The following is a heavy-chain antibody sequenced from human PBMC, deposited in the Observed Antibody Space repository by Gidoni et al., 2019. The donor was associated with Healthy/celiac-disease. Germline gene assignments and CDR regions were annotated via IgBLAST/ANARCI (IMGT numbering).Heavy chain of an antibody. V-gene: IGHV1-18*01. CDR1: GYTFTSYG. CDR2: ISAYNGNT. J-gene: IGHJ6*02. Sequence: QVQLVQSGAEVKKPGASVKVSCTASGYTFTSYGISWVRQAPGQGLEWRGWISAYNGNTNYAQKLQGRVTMTTDTSTSTAYMELRSLRSDDTAVYYCARDPGYCSGGSCYSDYYYGMDVWGQGTTVTVSS. CDR3: ARDPGYCSGGSCYSDYYYGMDV. D-gene: IGHD2-15*01.